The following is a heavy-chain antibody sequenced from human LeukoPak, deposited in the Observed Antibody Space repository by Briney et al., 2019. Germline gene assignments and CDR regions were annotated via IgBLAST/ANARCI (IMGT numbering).Heavy chain of an antibody. J-gene: IGHJ4*02. D-gene: IGHD1-26*01. CDR2: IKQDGSEK. V-gene: IGHV3-7*02. CDR1: GFTFSRFW. CDR3: ARGGYSGTYFFDY. Sequence: EPGGSLRLSCAASGFTFSRFWMSWVRQAPGKGLEWVANIKQDGSEKYYVDSVKGRFTISRDNSKTTLYLQMNSLTAEDTAVYYCARGGYSGTYFFDYWGQGTPVTVSS.